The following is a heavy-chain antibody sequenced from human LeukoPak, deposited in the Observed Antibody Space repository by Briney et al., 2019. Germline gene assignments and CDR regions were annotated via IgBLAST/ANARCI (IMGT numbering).Heavy chain of an antibody. CDR2: ISSNGGST. CDR1: GFTFSRYA. D-gene: IGHD3-22*01. V-gene: IGHV3-64D*06. CDR3: AMGPYYYDSSGYYY. J-gene: IGHJ4*02. Sequence: GGSLRLSCSASGFTFSRYAIHWVRQAPGKGLEYVSAISSNGGSTYYADSVKGRFTISRDNSKSTLYLQMSSLRAEDTAVYYCAMGPYYYDSSGYYYWGQGTLVTVSS.